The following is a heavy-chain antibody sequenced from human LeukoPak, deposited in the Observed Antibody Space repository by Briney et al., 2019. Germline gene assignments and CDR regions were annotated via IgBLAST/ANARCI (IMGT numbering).Heavy chain of an antibody. CDR1: GFTFSNYA. D-gene: IGHD3-9*01. J-gene: IGHJ4*02. CDR3: ARGGILTEFDY. CDR2: IKQDGSEK. Sequence: PGRSLRLSCAASGFTFSNYAMHWVRQAPGKGLEWVANIKQDGSEKYYVDSVKGRFTISRDNAKNSLYLQMNSLRAEDTAVYYCARGGILTEFDYWGQGTLVTVSS. V-gene: IGHV3-7*01.